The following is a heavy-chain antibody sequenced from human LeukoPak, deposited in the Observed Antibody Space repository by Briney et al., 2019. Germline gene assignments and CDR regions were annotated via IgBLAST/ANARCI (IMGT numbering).Heavy chain of an antibody. CDR3: ARDNPDSSGYYI. D-gene: IGHD3-22*01. Sequence: PGGSLRLSCAASGFTFSSYWMSWVRQAPGKGLEWVSVIYSGGSTYYADSVKGRFTISRDNSKNTLYLQMNSLRAEDTAVYYCARDNPDSSGYYIWGQGTMVTVSS. J-gene: IGHJ3*02. V-gene: IGHV3-53*01. CDR1: GFTFSSYW. CDR2: IYSGGST.